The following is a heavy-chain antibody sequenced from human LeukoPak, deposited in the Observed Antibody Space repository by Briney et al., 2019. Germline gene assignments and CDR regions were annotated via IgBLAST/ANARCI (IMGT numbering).Heavy chain of an antibody. V-gene: IGHV1-8*02. J-gene: IGHJ4*02. CDR1: GYTFTSYF. CDR2: MNPNSGNT. CDR3: ARGSRRLFFDY. Sequence: ASVKVSCKASGYTFTSYFMHWVRQAPGQGLEWMGWMNPNSGNTGYAQKFQGRVTMTRNTSISTAYMELSSLRSEDTAVYYCARGSRRLFFDYWGQGTLVTVSS.